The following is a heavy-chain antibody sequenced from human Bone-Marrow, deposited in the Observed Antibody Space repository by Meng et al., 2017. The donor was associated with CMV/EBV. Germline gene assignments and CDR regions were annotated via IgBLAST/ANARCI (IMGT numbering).Heavy chain of an antibody. Sequence: GESLKISCAASGFTFSKYDMHWVRQATGKGLEWVSAVGPAGDTYYSGSMKGRFTISRENAKNSLYLQMNSLRAGDTAVYYCARVRLRWGFFDYWGQGTLVTVSS. D-gene: IGHD4-23*01. CDR3: ARVRLRWGFFDY. CDR2: VGPAGDT. J-gene: IGHJ4*02. V-gene: IGHV3-13*01. CDR1: GFTFSKYD.